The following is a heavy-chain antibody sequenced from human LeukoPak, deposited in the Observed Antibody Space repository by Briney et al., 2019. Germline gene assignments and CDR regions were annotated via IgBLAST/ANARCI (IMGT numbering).Heavy chain of an antibody. CDR1: GGSINSYY. V-gene: IGHV4-4*07. D-gene: IGHD3-9*01. Sequence: AETLSLTCTVSGGSINSYYWSWIRQPAGKGLEWIGRFYTSGSTNYNPSLKSRVTMSVDTSKNQFSLKLSSVTAADTAVYYCAAAYYDILTGYYGSYFDYWGQGTLVTVSS. CDR2: FYTSGST. J-gene: IGHJ4*02. CDR3: AAAYYDILTGYYGSYFDY.